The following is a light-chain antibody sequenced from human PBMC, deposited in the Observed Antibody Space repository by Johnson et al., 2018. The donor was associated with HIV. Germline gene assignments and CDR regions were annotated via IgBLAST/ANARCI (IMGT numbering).Light chain of an antibody. CDR1: NSNIGNNY. J-gene: IGLJ1*01. CDR3: GTWDGSLSAGAV. CDR2: DND. V-gene: IGLV1-51*01. Sequence: QSVLTQPPSVSAAPGQKVTISCSGSNSNIGNNYVSWYQHLPGTAPKLLIYDNDQRPSGIPDRFSASKSGTSATLGITGLQTGDEADYYCGTWDGSLSAGAVFGTGTKVTVL.